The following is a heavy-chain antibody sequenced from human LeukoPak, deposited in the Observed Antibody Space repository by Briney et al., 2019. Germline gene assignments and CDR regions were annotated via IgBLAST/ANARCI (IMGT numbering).Heavy chain of an antibody. J-gene: IGHJ4*02. CDR3: ARGLPYYYDYVWGSYRSYYFDY. CDR1: GGSFSGYY. D-gene: IGHD3-16*02. Sequence: PSETLSLTCAVYGGSFSGYYWSWIRQPPGKGLEWIGEINHSGSTNYNPSLKSRVTTSVDTSKNQFSLKLSSVTAADTAVYYCARGLPYYYDYVWGSYRSYYFDYWGQGTLVTVSS. CDR2: INHSGST. V-gene: IGHV4-34*01.